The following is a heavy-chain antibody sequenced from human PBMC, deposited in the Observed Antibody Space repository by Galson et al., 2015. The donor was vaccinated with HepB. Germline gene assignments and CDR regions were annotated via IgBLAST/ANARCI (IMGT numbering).Heavy chain of an antibody. D-gene: IGHD3-16*01. CDR2: IYPGDSDT. CDR3: ARLWGSGQYYYYYGMDV. V-gene: IGHV5-51*03. Sequence: QSGAEVKKPGESLKISCKGSGYSFTSYWIGWVRQMPGKGLEWMGIIYPGDSDTRYSPSFQGQVTISADKSISTAYLQWSSLKASDTAMYYRARLWGSGQYYYYYGMDVWGQGTTVTVSS. CDR1: GYSFTSYW. J-gene: IGHJ6*02.